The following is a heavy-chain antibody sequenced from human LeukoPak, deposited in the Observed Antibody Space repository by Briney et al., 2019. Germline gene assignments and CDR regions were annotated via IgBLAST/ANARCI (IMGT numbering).Heavy chain of an antibody. CDR2: VSSGFHA. V-gene: IGHV3-13*04. CDR3: VREARGYHYSYFDY. J-gene: IGHJ4*02. D-gene: IGHD5-18*01. CDR1: GFTLGSHD. Sequence: GGSLRLSCTASGFTLGSHDMHWVRQIPGQGLEWVAAVSSGFHAFFADSVQGRFTVSREDARNSLYLQMNSLRAGDTAVYYCVREARGYHYSYFDYWGQGTLVTVSS.